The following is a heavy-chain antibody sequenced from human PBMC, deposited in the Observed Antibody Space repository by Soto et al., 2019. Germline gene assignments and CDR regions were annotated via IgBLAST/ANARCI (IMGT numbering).Heavy chain of an antibody. CDR2: IYSGGST. D-gene: IGHD3-3*01. V-gene: IGHV3-53*01. CDR3: AKAHYYDFWSGYYLGGYFDY. Sequence: GGSLRLSCAASGFTVSSNYMSWVRQAPGKGLEWVSVIYSGGSTYYADSVKGRFTISRDNSKNTLYLQMNSLRAEDTAVYYCAKAHYYDFWSGYYLGGYFDYWGQGTLVTVSS. J-gene: IGHJ4*02. CDR1: GFTVSSNY.